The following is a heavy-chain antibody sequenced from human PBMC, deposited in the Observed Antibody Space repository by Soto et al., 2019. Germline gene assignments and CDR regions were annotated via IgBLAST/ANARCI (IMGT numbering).Heavy chain of an antibody. CDR1: GGSISSYY. J-gene: IGHJ6*03. CDR3: ARVPRASWSGYDRYQKDYYYYYMDV. CDR2: IYYSGST. V-gene: IGHV4-59*01. D-gene: IGHD3-3*01. Sequence: PSETLSLTCTVSGGSISSYYWSWIRQPPGKGLEWIGYIYYSGSTNYNPSLKSRVTISVDTSKNQFSLKLSSVTAADTAVYYCARVPRASWSGYDRYQKDYYYYYMDVWGKGTTVTVSS.